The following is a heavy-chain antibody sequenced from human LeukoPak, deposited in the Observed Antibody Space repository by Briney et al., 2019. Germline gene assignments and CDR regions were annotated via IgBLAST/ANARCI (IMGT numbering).Heavy chain of an antibody. CDR1: GFTFNSFA. CDR2: INVRGDGT. Sequence: GGSLRLSCAASGFTFNSFAFTWVRQAPGRGLERVSAINVRGDGTYYAESVRGRSTISRDNSKNTLYLQMNSLRAEDTALYYCAKDYRYGSAWGPGTLVVVSS. D-gene: IGHD6-19*01. J-gene: IGHJ5*02. CDR3: AKDYRYGSA. V-gene: IGHV3-23*01.